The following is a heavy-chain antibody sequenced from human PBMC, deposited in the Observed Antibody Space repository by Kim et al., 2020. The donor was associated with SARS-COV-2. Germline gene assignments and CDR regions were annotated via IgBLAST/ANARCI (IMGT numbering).Heavy chain of an antibody. Sequence: YSPSFQGQVTISADKSISTAYLQWSSLKASDTAMYYCARSTSSGSDDFDYWGQGTLVTVSS. D-gene: IGHD3-10*01. V-gene: IGHV5-51*01. J-gene: IGHJ4*02. CDR3: ARSTSSGSDDFDY.